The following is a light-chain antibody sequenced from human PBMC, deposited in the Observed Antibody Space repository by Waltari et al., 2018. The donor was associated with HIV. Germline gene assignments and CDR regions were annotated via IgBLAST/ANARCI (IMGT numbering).Light chain of an antibody. V-gene: IGKV3-15*01. J-gene: IGKJ4*01. CDR3: QQYDDWTV. Sequence: EAVMTQSPATLSVYPGETATLSCRASHGINNTLAWYQQKPGQAPRLLIFDTSARATGIPDRFSGSGSGTEFTLTISSLQSEDFAVYYCQQYDDWTVFGGGTKVDIK. CDR2: DTS. CDR1: HGINNT.